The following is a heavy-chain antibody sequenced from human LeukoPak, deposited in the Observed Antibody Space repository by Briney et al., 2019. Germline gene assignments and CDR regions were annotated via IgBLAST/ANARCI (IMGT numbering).Heavy chain of an antibody. V-gene: IGHV3-21*01. CDR3: ARALPCPYYDSSGYCDDAFDI. D-gene: IGHD3-22*01. CDR1: GFTFSSYS. Sequence: GGSLRLSCAASGFTFSSYSMNWVRQAPGKGLEWVSSISSSSSYIYYAGSVKGRFTISRDNAKNSLYLQMNSLRAEDTAVYYCARALPCPYYDSSGYCDDAFDIWGQGTMVTVSS. CDR2: ISSSSSYI. J-gene: IGHJ3*02.